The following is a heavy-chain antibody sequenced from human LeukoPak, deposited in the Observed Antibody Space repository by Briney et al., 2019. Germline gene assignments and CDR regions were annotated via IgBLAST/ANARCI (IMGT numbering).Heavy chain of an antibody. J-gene: IGHJ4*02. Sequence: PSETLSLTCTVSGGSISSYYWSWIRQPLGKGLEWIGYIYYSGSTNYNPSLKSRVTISVDTSKNQFSLKLSSVTAADTAVYYCARGTVVTPFDYWGQGTLVTVSS. CDR2: IYYSGST. CDR3: ARGTVVTPFDY. V-gene: IGHV4-59*01. CDR1: GGSISSYY. D-gene: IGHD4-23*01.